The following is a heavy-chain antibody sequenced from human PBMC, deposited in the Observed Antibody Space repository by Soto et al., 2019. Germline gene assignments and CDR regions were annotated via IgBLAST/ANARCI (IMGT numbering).Heavy chain of an antibody. CDR1: GFSLRTSGVG. CDR3: AKSGSSGWYGWFDP. J-gene: IGHJ5*02. D-gene: IGHD6-19*01. Sequence: SGPTLVNPTQTLTLTCIFSGFSLRTSGVGVGWIRQPPGKALEWLGFIYWNDDKRYSPSLRSRLTITKDTSKNQVVLTMTNMDPVDTATYYCAKSGSSGWYGWFDPWGQGTLVTVPS. V-gene: IGHV2-5*01. CDR2: IYWNDDK.